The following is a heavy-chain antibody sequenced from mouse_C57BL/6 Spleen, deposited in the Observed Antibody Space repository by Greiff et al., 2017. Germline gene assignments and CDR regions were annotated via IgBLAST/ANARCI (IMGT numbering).Heavy chain of an antibody. Sequence: VQLQQSGAELVRPGASVKLSCTASGFNIKDDYMHWVKQRPEQGLEWIGWIDPENGDTEYASKFQGKATIPADTSSNTAYLQLSSLTSEDTAVYYCIQDYDFDVWGTGTTVTVSS. CDR1: GFNIKDDY. CDR2: IDPENGDT. V-gene: IGHV14-4*01. D-gene: IGHD2-4*01. J-gene: IGHJ1*03. CDR3: IQDYDFDV.